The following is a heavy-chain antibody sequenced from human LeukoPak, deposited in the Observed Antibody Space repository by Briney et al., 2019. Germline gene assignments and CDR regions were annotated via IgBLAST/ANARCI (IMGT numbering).Heavy chain of an antibody. CDR1: GYSISGGYY. J-gene: IGHJ2*01. D-gene: IGHD3-22*01. Sequence: SETLSLTCAVSGYSISGGYYWGWIRQPPGKGLEWIGSIYHSGSTYYNPSLKSRVTISVDTSKNQFSLKLSSVTAADPAVYYCARGYDSSGYYYGINWYFDLWGRGTLVTVSS. V-gene: IGHV4-38-2*01. CDR2: IYHSGST. CDR3: ARGYDSSGYYYGINWYFDL.